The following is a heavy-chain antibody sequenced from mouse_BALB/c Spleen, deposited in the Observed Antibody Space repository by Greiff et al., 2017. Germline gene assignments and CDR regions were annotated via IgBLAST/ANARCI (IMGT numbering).Heavy chain of an antibody. D-gene: IGHD2-4*01. CDR3: AREYDYDGGYAMDY. J-gene: IGHJ4*01. Sequence: EVKLVESGGGLVKPGGSLKLSCAASGFTFSDYYMYWVRQTPEKRLEWVATISDGGSYTYYPDSVKGRFTISRDNAKNNLYLQMSSLKSEDTAMYYCAREYDYDGGYAMDYWGQGTSVTVSS. CDR2: ISDGGSYT. V-gene: IGHV5-4*02. CDR1: GFTFSDYY.